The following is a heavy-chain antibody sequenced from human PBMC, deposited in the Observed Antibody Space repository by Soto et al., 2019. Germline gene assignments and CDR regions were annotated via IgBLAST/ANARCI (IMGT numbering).Heavy chain of an antibody. CDR3: TRDTNYYDSSGYYYYGMDV. J-gene: IGHJ6*02. Sequence: GGSLRLSCTASGFTFGDYAMSWFRQAPGKGLEWVGFIRSKAYGGTTEYAASVKGRFTISRDDSKSIAYLQMNSLKTEDTAVYYCTRDTNYYDSSGYYYYGMDVWGQGTTVTVSS. V-gene: IGHV3-49*03. D-gene: IGHD3-22*01. CDR2: IRSKAYGGTT. CDR1: GFTFGDYA.